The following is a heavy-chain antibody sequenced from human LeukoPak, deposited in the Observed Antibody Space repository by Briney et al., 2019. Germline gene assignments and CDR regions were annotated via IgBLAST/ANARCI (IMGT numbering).Heavy chain of an antibody. J-gene: IGHJ6*02. CDR1: GGSFSGYY. CDR3: ARHPRIYDILTGYYPLTYYYYGMDV. V-gene: IGHV4-34*01. CDR2: INHSGST. D-gene: IGHD3-9*01. Sequence: SETLSLTCAVYGGSFSGYYWSWIRQPPGRGLEWIGEINHSGSTNYNPSLKSRVTISVDTSKNQFSLKLSSVTAADTAVYYCARHPRIYDILTGYYPLTYYYYGMDVWGQGTTVTVSS.